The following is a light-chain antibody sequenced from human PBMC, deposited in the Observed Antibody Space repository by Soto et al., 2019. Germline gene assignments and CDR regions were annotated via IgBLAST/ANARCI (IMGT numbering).Light chain of an antibody. CDR3: SSYTSSSTLVV. V-gene: IGLV2-14*01. J-gene: IGLJ2*01. CDR2: DVS. Sequence: QSALTQPASVSGSPGQPITISCTGTSSDVGDNSVSWYQQHPGKAPKLMIYDVSGRPSGVSNRFSASKSGNTASLTISGLQAEDESDYYCSSYTSSSTLVVFGGGTKLTVL. CDR1: SSDVGDNS.